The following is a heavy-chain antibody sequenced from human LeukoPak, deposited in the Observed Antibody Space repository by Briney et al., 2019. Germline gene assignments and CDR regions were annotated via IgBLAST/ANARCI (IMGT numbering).Heavy chain of an antibody. V-gene: IGHV3-23*01. CDR1: GFTFSSSA. D-gene: IGHD2-15*01. CDR2: ISNNGGYT. J-gene: IGHJ4*02. CDR3: AKQLGYCSDGSCYFPY. Sequence: GGSLRLSCAASGFTFSSSAMSWVRQAPGKGLEWVSAISNNGGYTYYADSVQGRFTISRDNSKSTLCLQMNSLRAEDTAVYYCAKQLGYCSDGSCYFPYWGQGTLVTVST.